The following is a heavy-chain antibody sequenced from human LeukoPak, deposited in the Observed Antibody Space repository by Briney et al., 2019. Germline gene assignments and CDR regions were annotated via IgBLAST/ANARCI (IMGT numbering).Heavy chain of an antibody. J-gene: IGHJ3*02. CDR3: ARDTGYSSSSGDAFDI. Sequence: GGSLRLSCAASGVTFSGYSMNWVRQAPGKGLEWVSAITATSLHIYYADSVKGRFTISRDNSKNTLYLQMNSLRAEDTAVYYCARDTGYSSSSGDAFDIWGQGTMVTVSS. CDR1: GVTFSGYS. CDR2: ITATSLHI. V-gene: IGHV3-21*01. D-gene: IGHD6-6*01.